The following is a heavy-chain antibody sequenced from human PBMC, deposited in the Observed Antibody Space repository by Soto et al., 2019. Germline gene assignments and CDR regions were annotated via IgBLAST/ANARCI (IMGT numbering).Heavy chain of an antibody. J-gene: IGHJ5*01. D-gene: IGHD3-3*01. V-gene: IGHV3-30*03. CDR1: AVTINVHG. Sequence: LRLSCTSSAVTINVHGIQWVRQAPAKGLEWVAFITNDASVQYYAESVKGRFTISRDHSKNTVDLQMSNLRSEETAVYYCARDIWSGDYKWFDSWGPGTLVTVSS. CDR3: ARDIWSGDYKWFDS. CDR2: ITNDASVQ.